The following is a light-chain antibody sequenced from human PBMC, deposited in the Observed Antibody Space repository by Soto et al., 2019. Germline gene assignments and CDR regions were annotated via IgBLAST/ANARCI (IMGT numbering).Light chain of an antibody. CDR3: QKYSSVPV. CDR2: AAS. Sequence: DIQMTQSPTSLSASVGDRVTITCRASQGIRNFVAWYQQKPGKAPKLLIYAASTLQSGVPSRFSGSGSVTDFTLTINSLQPEDVATYSCQKYSSVPVFGPGTKGEIK. V-gene: IGKV1-27*01. J-gene: IGKJ3*01. CDR1: QGIRNF.